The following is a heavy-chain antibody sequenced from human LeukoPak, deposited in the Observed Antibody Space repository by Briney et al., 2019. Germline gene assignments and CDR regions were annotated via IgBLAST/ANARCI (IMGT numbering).Heavy chain of an antibody. Sequence: GESLKISCKGSGYSFTSYWIGWVGQTPGKGLEWMGVIYPCDSDTRYSPSFQGQVTISVDKSISTAYLQWSSLKASDSAMYYCASLVGGYSSSWYEYYFDYWGQGTLVTVSS. J-gene: IGHJ4*02. V-gene: IGHV5-51*01. D-gene: IGHD6-13*01. CDR3: ASLVGGYSSSWYEYYFDY. CDR2: IYPCDSDT. CDR1: GYSFTSYW.